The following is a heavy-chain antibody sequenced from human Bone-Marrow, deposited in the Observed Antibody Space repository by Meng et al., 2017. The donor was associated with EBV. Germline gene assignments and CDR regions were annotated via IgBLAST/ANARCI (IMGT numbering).Heavy chain of an antibody. V-gene: IGHV1-69*01. CDR3: ARESGRGYTPDF. Sequence: QVPVVRSGGEVKRSGFSGKVSCKASGGVFRYSAISWVRQAPGQGLEWMGGLIPDFGTPDYAPNYQDRVTITADESTSTAYMELNSLTTEDTAIYYCARESGRGYTPDFWGQGTLVTVSS. CDR2: LIPDFGTP. D-gene: IGHD3-10*01. J-gene: IGHJ4*02. CDR1: GGVFRYSA.